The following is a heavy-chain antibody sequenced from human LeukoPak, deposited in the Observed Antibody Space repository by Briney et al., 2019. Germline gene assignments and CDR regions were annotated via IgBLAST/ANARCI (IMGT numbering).Heavy chain of an antibody. D-gene: IGHD3-3*01. CDR3: ARGSGITIFGPERDYFDY. CDR1: GYTFTSYY. CDR2: INPSGGST. V-gene: IGHV1-46*01. Sequence: GASVKVSCKASGYTFTSYYMHWVRQAPGQGLEWMGIINPSGGSTSYAQKFQGRVTITADESTSTAYMELSSLRSEDTAVYYCARGSGITIFGPERDYFDYWGQGTLVTVSS. J-gene: IGHJ4*02.